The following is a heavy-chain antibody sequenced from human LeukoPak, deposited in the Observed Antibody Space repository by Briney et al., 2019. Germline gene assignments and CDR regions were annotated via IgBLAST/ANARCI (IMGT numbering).Heavy chain of an antibody. J-gene: IGHJ4*02. CDR3: ARQEDIWFGELLPVDY. CDR2: FSGSGGST. V-gene: IGHV3-23*01. CDR1: GFTFSSYA. Sequence: GGSLRLSCAASGFTFSSYAMSWVRQAPGKGLEWVSTFSGSGGSTYYADSVKGRFTISRDNSKNTLYLQMNSLRAEDTAVYYCARQEDIWFGELLPVDYWGQGTLVTVSS. D-gene: IGHD3-10*01.